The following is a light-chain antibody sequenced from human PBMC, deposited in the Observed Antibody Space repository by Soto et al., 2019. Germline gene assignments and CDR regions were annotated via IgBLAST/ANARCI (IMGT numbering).Light chain of an antibody. J-gene: IGKJ1*01. CDR3: QQYNTYSRT. CDR1: QSISSW. V-gene: IGKV1-5*03. Sequence: DIQMTQSPSTLSASVGDRVTITCRASQSISSWLAWYQQKPVKAPNLLIYKASSLESGVPSRFSGSGSGAEFTLTISSLQPDDFATYYCQQYNTYSRTFGQGTKVDIK. CDR2: KAS.